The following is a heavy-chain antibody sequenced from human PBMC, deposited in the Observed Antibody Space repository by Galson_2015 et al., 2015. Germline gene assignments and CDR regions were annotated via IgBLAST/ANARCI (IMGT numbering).Heavy chain of an antibody. CDR3: GKIGTADTVHDY. V-gene: IGHV3-23*01. CDR1: GFTFNRYA. Sequence: SLRLSCAASGFTFNRYAMSWVRQAPGRGLGWVSAVSDTGGSTYYADSVKGRFTISRDNAKNTLSLQMNSLRGDDTAVYYCGKIGTADTVHDYWGQGTLVIVS. J-gene: IGHJ4*02. CDR2: VSDTGGST. D-gene: IGHD5-18*01.